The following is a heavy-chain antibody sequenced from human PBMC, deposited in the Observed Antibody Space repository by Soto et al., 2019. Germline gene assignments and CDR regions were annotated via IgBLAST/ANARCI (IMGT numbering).Heavy chain of an antibody. CDR3: ARDLTSGSYYYGMDV. CDR2: ISPIFGTA. J-gene: IGHJ6*02. Sequence: SVKVSCKASGCTFSSYAISWVRQAPGQGLEWMGGISPIFGTANYAQKFQGRVTITADESTSTAYMELSSLRSEDTAVYYCARDLTSGSYYYGMDVWGQGTTVTVSS. D-gene: IGHD3-22*01. CDR1: GCTFSSYA. V-gene: IGHV1-69*13.